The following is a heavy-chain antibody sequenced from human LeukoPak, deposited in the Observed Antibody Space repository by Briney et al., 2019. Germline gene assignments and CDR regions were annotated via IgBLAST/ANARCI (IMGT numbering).Heavy chain of an antibody. CDR1: GFTFSSYG. J-gene: IGHJ6*02. Sequence: PGGSLRLSCAASGFTFSSYGMHWVRQAPGRGLEWVAVISYDGSNKYYADSVKGRFTISRDNSKNTLYLQMNSLRAEDTAVYFCARGGGLDVWGQGATVTVSS. CDR3: ARGGGLDV. V-gene: IGHV3-30*03. CDR2: ISYDGSNK. D-gene: IGHD3-16*01.